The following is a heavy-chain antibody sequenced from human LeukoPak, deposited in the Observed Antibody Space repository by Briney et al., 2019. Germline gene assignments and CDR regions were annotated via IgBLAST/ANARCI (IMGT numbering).Heavy chain of an antibody. CDR1: GFTFSSYW. V-gene: IGHV3-7*01. D-gene: IGHD1-26*01. Sequence: GGSLRLSCAASGFTFSSYWMSWARQAPGKGLEWVANIKQDGSEKYYVDSVKGRFTISRDNAKNSLYLQMNSLRAEDTAVYYCARGSGSYDYYFDYWGQGTLVTVSS. CDR3: ARGSGSYDYYFDY. J-gene: IGHJ4*02. CDR2: IKQDGSEK.